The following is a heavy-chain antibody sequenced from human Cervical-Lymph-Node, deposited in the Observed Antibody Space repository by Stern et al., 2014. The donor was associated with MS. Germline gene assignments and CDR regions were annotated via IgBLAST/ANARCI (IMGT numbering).Heavy chain of an antibody. Sequence: VQLVESGPGLVKPSETLSLTCTVSGGSIISSDHYWGWVRQPPGKGLEWIGSIYFTGNTFYTPSLTSRVSLSLDTSKNQFSLKVTSVTAADTAVYYCAREGSVVTTYAMDVWGQGTTVAVSS. V-gene: IGHV4-39*02. CDR2: IYFTGNT. CDR1: GGSIISSDHY. D-gene: IGHD4-23*01. J-gene: IGHJ6*02. CDR3: AREGSVVTTYAMDV.